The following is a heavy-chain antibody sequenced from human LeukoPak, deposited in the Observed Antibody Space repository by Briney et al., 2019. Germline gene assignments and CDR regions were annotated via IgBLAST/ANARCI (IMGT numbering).Heavy chain of an antibody. CDR3: ARREIFDFYRSSNWYFVL. J-gene: IGHJ2*01. Sequence: ASVKVSCKASGYTFTGYFMHWVRQAPGQGLEWMGGINPNSGGTNYAQKFQGRVTMTRDTSISTAYMELSRLRSDDTAVYYCARREIFDFYRSSNWYFVLWGRGTLVTVSS. D-gene: IGHD3/OR15-3a*01. CDR2: INPNSGGT. V-gene: IGHV1-2*02. CDR1: GYTFTGYF.